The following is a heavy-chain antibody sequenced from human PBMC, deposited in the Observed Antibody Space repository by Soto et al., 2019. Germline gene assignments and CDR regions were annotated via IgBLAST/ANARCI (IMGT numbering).Heavy chain of an antibody. Sequence: QVQLQESGPGLVKPSQTLSLTCTVSGGSISSGGYYWSWIRQHPGKGLEWIGYIYYSGSTYYNPSLKSRVTISVDTSKNQFSLKLSSVTAADTAVYYCARGRSTDGYSSSWYFAFDIWGQGTMVTVSS. CDR2: IYYSGST. J-gene: IGHJ3*02. CDR1: GGSISSGGYY. D-gene: IGHD6-13*01. V-gene: IGHV4-31*03. CDR3: ARGRSTDGYSSSWYFAFDI.